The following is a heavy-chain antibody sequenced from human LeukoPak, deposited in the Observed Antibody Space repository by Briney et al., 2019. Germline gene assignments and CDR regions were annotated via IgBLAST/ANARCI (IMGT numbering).Heavy chain of an antibody. D-gene: IGHD3-9*01. Sequence: ASVKVSCKASGYTFTGYYMHWVRQAPGQGLEWMGWINPNSGGTNYAQKFQGRVTMTRDTSISTAYMELSRLRSDDTAVYYCAREDYLTGLYYFGYWGQGTLVTVSS. V-gene: IGHV1-2*02. CDR3: AREDYLTGLYYFGY. CDR1: GYTFTGYY. J-gene: IGHJ4*02. CDR2: INPNSGGT.